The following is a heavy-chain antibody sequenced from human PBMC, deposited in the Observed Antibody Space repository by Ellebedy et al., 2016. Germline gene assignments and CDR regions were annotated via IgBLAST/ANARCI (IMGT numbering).Heavy chain of an antibody. CDR2: FDGGTK. CDR3: AKDRDGYDS. J-gene: IGHJ4*02. D-gene: IGHD5-24*01. Sequence: FDGGTKYYRDSVKGRFTISRDNSRNTLSLQMNSLRPEDAGVYYCAKDRDGYDSWGQGALVTVSS. V-gene: IGHV3-30*18.